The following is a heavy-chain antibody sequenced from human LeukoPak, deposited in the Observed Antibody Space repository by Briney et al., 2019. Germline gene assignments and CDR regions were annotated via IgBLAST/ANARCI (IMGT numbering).Heavy chain of an antibody. CDR2: ISGSGGST. V-gene: IGHV3-23*01. CDR3: AKGGGSGTYYNDY. Sequence: PGGSLRLSCAASGFTFSSYAMSWVRQAPGKGLEWVSAISGSGGSTYYADSVKGRFTISRDNSKNTLYLEMNSLRADDTAVYYCAKGGGSGTYYNDYWGQGTLVTVSS. D-gene: IGHD3-10*01. J-gene: IGHJ4*02. CDR1: GFTFSSYA.